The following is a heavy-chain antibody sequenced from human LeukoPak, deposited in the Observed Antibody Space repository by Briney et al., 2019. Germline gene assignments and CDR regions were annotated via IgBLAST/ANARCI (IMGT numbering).Heavy chain of an antibody. V-gene: IGHV3-48*03. CDR1: GFTFSSYE. Sequence: GGSMRLSSAAYGFTFSSYEMNRVRQAPGKGLEWVSYISSSGSTIYYADSVKGRFTISRDNAKNSLYLQMNSLRAEDTAVYYCARTWGSSSWYPDAFDIWGQGTMVTVSS. J-gene: IGHJ3*02. CDR3: ARTWGSSSWYPDAFDI. CDR2: ISSSGSTI. D-gene: IGHD6-13*01.